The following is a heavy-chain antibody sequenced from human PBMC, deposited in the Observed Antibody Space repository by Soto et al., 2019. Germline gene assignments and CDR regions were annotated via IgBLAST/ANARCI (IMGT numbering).Heavy chain of an antibody. CDR2: IIPIFGTA. D-gene: IGHD2-8*01. CDR3: ARFTKPLNSSPIYYYYGMDV. V-gene: IGHV1-69*13. CDR1: GGTFSSYA. J-gene: IGHJ6*02. Sequence: SVKVSCKASGGTFSSYAISWVRQAPGQGLEWMGGIIPIFGTANYAQKFQGRVTITADESTSTAYMELSSLRSEDTAVYYCARFTKPLNSSPIYYYYGMDVWGQGTTVTVSS.